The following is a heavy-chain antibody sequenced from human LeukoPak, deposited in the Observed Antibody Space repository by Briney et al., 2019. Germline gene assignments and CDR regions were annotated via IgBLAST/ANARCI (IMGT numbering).Heavy chain of an antibody. J-gene: IGHJ6*02. V-gene: IGHV4-59*01. CDR2: IYYSGST. CDR3: ARDRYYYDSSGSENYYGMDV. Sequence: SETLSLTCTVSGGSISSYYWRWIRQPPGKGLEWIGYIYYSGSTNYNPSLKSRVTISVDTSKNQFSLKLSSVTAADTAVYYCARDRYYYDSSGSENYYGMDVWGQGTTVTVSS. D-gene: IGHD3-22*01. CDR1: GGSISSYY.